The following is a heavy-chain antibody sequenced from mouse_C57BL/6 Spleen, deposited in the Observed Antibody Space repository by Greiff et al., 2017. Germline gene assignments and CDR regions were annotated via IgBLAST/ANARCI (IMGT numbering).Heavy chain of an antibody. V-gene: IGHV1-81*01. D-gene: IGHD1-1*01. CDR3: ARAGTTVVEGAMDY. Sequence: VQLVESGAELARPGASVKLSCKASGYTFTSYGISWVKQRTGQGLEWIGEIYPRSGNTYYNEKFKGKAPLTADKSSSPAYRELRSLTSEDSAVYFCARAGTTVVEGAMDYWGQGTSVTVSS. CDR1: GYTFTSYG. CDR2: IYPRSGNT. J-gene: IGHJ4*01.